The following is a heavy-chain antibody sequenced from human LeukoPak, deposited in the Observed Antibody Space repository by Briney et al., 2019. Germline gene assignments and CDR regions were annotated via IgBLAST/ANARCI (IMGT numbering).Heavy chain of an antibody. J-gene: IGHJ3*02. CDR3: ARAERWLQLSYAFDI. V-gene: IGHV3-11*04. CDR1: GFTFSDHY. Sequence: GGSLRLSCTASGFTFSDHYMSWIRQPPGKGLEWVSYISDSGNTIYYADSVKGRFTISRDNAKNSLYLQMSSLRAEDTAVYYCARAERWLQLSYAFDIWGQGTMVTVSS. CDR2: ISDSGNTI. D-gene: IGHD5-24*01.